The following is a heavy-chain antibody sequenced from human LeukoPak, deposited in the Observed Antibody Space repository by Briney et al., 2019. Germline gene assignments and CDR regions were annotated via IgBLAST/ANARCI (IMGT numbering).Heavy chain of an antibody. CDR2: ISASGGMF. V-gene: IGHV3-11*01. CDR1: GFTFDDYY. Sequence: GGSLRLSCAASGFTFDDYYMTWIRQAPGTGLEWITSISASGGMFFYADSVKGRFTVSRDNAKKSLFLQMNSLRAEDTAVYYCARASDGDYFDYWGQGTLVTVSS. D-gene: IGHD4-17*01. J-gene: IGHJ4*02. CDR3: ARASDGDYFDY.